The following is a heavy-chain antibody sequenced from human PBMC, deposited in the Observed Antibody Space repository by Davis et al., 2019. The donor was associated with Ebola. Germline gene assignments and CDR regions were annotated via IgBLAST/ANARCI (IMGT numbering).Heavy chain of an antibody. CDR2: ISGSGDVT. V-gene: IGHV3-23*01. Sequence: PGGSLRLSCAASGFTFSNYAMTWVRQAPGKGLEWVSTISGSGDVTYYADSVKGRFTISRDNSKRTLSLHMNSLRAEDTAVYYCAKSAGGLVAGTEVDSWGQGTLVTVSS. D-gene: IGHD6-19*01. CDR3: AKSAGGLVAGTEVDS. J-gene: IGHJ4*02. CDR1: GFTFSNYA.